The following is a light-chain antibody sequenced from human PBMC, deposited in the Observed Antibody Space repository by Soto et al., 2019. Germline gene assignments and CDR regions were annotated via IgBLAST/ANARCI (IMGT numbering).Light chain of an antibody. J-gene: IGKJ1*01. CDR2: AAS. CDR1: QSVSSSY. V-gene: IGKV3-20*01. CDR3: QQYGSSRLT. Sequence: EVVLTQSPGTLSLSPGERTTLSCRASQSVSSSYLAWYQQKPGQAPRLLSYAASSRATGIPDRFSGSGSGTDYTLSISRLEPEDFAVYYCQQYGSSRLTFGQGTKVEIK.